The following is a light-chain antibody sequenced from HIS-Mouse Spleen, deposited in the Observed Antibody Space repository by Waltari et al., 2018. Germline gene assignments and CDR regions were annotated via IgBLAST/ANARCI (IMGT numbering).Light chain of an antibody. Sequence: DIQLTQSPSFLSASVGDRVTITRRASQGITSYLAWYQQKPGKAPKLLIYAASTLQSGVPSRFSGRGSGTEFTLTISSLQPEDCATYDCQQLNSYPPTFGQGTKVEIK. CDR2: AAS. CDR1: QGITSY. V-gene: IGKV1-9*01. CDR3: QQLNSYPPT. J-gene: IGKJ1*01.